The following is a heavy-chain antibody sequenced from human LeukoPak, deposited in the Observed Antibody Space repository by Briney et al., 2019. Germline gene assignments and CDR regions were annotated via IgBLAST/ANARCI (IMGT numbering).Heavy chain of an antibody. V-gene: IGHV3-23*01. D-gene: IGHD6-13*01. CDR2: ISGSGGST. J-gene: IGHJ4*02. CDR3: AKDSWEQQRGYFDY. CDR1: GFTFSSYA. Sequence: GGSLRLSCAASGFTFSSYAMGWVRQAPGKGLEWVSAISGSGGSTYYADSVKGRFTISRDNSKNTLYLQMNSLRAEDTAVYYCAKDSWEQQRGYFDYWGQGTLVTVSS.